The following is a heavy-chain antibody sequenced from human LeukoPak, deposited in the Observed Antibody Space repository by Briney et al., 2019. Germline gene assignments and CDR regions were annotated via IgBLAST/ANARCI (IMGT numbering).Heavy chain of an antibody. CDR1: GFTFSDFW. CDR3: AKETYYYDSSGYQLDY. CDR2: IKEDGTEK. D-gene: IGHD3-22*01. V-gene: IGHV3-7*01. Sequence: GGSLRLSCAGSGFTFSDFWMTWVRQTPGKGLEWVANIKEDGTEKNLVDSVKGRFTISRDNTKNTLYLQMNSLRAEDTAVYYCAKETYYYDSSGYQLDYWGQGTLVTVSS. J-gene: IGHJ4*02.